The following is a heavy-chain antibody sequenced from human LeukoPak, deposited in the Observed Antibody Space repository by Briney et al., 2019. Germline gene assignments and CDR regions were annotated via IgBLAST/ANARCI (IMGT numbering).Heavy chain of an antibody. CDR1: GGSISSSSYY. J-gene: IGHJ3*02. V-gene: IGHV4-39*07. Sequence: PSETLSLTCTVSGGSISSSSYYWGWIRQPPGKGLEWIGSIYYSGSTYYNPSLKSRVTISVDTSKNQFSLKLSSVTAADTAVYYCARSYYGSGSYTIWGQGTMVTVSS. CDR2: IYYSGST. CDR3: ARSYYGSGSYTI. D-gene: IGHD3-10*01.